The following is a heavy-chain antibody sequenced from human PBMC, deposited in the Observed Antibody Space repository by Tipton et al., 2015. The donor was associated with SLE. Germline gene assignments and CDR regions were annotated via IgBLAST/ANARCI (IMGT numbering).Heavy chain of an antibody. CDR1: GFTFDGYS. J-gene: IGHJ4*02. CDR3: AKEHNTGWPNFDY. CDR2: IRADGSYT. D-gene: IGHD6-19*01. Sequence: SLRLSCAASGFTFDGYSMHWVRQPPGKGLGWVSLIRADGSYTYYADSVKGRFTISRDNGKNSLYLQMSSLTTEDTAFYYCAKEHNTGWPNFDYWGQGTLVTVSA. V-gene: IGHV3-43*01.